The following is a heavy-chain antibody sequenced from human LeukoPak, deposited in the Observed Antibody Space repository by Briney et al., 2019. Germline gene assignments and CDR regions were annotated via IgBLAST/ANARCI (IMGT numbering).Heavy chain of an antibody. J-gene: IGHJ4*02. V-gene: IGHV3-7*02. CDR3: ASVPVGDSSVIISGLEY. CDR2: IKRDGSER. CDR1: GFTISTYW. D-gene: IGHD3-22*01. Sequence: PGGSLRLSCAASGFTISTYWMNWVRQAPGKGLEWVANIKRDGSERYYVDSVKGRFTISRDNAKNSLDLQMNSLRAEDTAVYYCASVPVGDSSVIISGLEYWGQGTLVTVSS.